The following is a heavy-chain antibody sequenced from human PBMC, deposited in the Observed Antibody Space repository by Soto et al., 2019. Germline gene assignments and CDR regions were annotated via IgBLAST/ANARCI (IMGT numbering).Heavy chain of an antibody. D-gene: IGHD1-20*01. CDR2: IDPSDSYT. J-gene: IGHJ6*02. Sequence: GESLKISCKGSGYSFTSYWISWVRQMPGKGLEWMGRIDPSDSYTNYSPSFQGHVTISADKSISTAYLQWSSLKASDTAMYYCARHVGIWYYYYGMGVWGQGTTVTVPS. CDR1: GYSFTSYW. V-gene: IGHV5-10-1*01. CDR3: ARHVGIWYYYYGMGV.